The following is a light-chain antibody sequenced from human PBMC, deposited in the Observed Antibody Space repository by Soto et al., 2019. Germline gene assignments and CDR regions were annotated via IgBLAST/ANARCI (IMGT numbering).Light chain of an antibody. CDR2: KSS. J-gene: IGKJ2*01. CDR1: QNIELW. V-gene: IGKV1-5*03. Sequence: DIQMTQSPSTLSASVGDRVTITCRASQNIELWLAWYQQKPGKAPKHLIYKSSDLESGVPAGFSGSGSGTEFTLTISSLQPDDSATYYCQHDYGYSLTFGQGTKREIK. CDR3: QHDYGYSLT.